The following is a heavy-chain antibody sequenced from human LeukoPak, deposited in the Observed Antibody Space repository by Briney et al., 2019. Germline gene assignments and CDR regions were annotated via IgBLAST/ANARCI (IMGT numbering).Heavy chain of an antibody. CDR2: ISGSGGTT. V-gene: IGHV3-23*01. J-gene: IGHJ5*02. Sequence: GGSLRLSCAASGFTFSSYAMSWVRQAPGKGLEWVSAISGSGGTTYYADSVKGRFTISRDNSKNTLYLQMNSLRAEDTALYYCAKGGYFNWFDHWGQGTLVTVSS. CDR3: AKGGYFNWFDH. D-gene: IGHD6-13*01. CDR1: GFTFSSYA.